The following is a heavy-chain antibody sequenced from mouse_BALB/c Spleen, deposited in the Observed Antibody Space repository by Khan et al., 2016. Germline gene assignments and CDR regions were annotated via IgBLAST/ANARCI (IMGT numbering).Heavy chain of an antibody. J-gene: IGHJ4*01. CDR3: ATGYDFDWDYYAMDY. CDR2: ISYSGST. V-gene: IGHV3-8*02. CDR1: GDSITSGY. D-gene: IGHD2-4*01. Sequence: EVQLQESGPSLVKPSQTLSLTCSVTGDSITSGYWNWIRKFSGNKLEYLGYISYSGSTYYNPSLKNRVSITRDTSKNQFYLQLNSVPTEDTATYYWATGYDFDWDYYAMDYWGQGTSVTVSS.